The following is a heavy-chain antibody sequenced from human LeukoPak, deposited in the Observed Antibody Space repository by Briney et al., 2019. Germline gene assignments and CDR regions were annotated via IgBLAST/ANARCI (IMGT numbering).Heavy chain of an antibody. CDR1: GYTFTNHW. CDR2: IDPSDSYT. J-gene: IGHJ4*02. CDR3: ARAPDSDSGYDYFDY. V-gene: IGHV5-10-1*01. Sequence: MSGESLKTSCKGSGYTFTNHWISWVRQMPGKGLEWMGKIDPSDSYTNYSPSFQGHVTISADKSISTAYLQWSSLKASDTAMYYCARAPDSDSGYDYFDYWGQGTLVTVSS. D-gene: IGHD5-12*01.